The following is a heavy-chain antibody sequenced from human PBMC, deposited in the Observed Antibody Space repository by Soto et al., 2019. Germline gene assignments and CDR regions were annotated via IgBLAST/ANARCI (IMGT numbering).Heavy chain of an antibody. V-gene: IGHV4-34*01. CDR3: AIGAAAGYDAFDI. Sequence: QVQLQQWGAGLLKPSETLSLTCAVYGGSFSGYYWSWIRQPPGKGLEWIGEINHSGSTNYNPSLKKRVTLSVDPSKNQVSLKLSSVTAAGTAGYYWAIGAAAGYDAFDIWGQGTMVTVSS. D-gene: IGHD6-13*01. CDR2: INHSGST. CDR1: GGSFSGYY. J-gene: IGHJ3*02.